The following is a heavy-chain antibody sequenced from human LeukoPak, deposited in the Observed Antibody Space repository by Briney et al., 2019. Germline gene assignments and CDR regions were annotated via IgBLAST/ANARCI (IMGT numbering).Heavy chain of an antibody. J-gene: IGHJ4*02. D-gene: IGHD5-24*01. CDR1: GGSMSSYY. CDR3: ARGQLGDGYNFDY. V-gene: IGHV4-59*01. CDR2: IYYSGST. Sequence: PSETLSLTCTVSGGSMSSYYWSWIRQPPGKGLEWIGYIYYSGSTNYNPSLKSRVTISVDTSKNQFSLKLSSVTAADTAVYYCARGQLGDGYNFDYWGQGTLVTVSS.